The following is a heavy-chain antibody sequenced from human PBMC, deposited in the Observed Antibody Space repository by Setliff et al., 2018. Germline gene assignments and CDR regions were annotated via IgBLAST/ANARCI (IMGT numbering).Heavy chain of an antibody. CDR3: ARRAGDAFDI. Sequence: GESLKISCKGSGYSFSIYWIGWVRQMPGKGLEWMGIIYLGYSDTIYRPSFRGQVTISADKSISTAYLQWSSLKASDTAMYYCARRAGDAFDIWGQGTMVTVSS. CDR1: GYSFSIYW. CDR2: IYLGYSDT. V-gene: IGHV5-51*01. J-gene: IGHJ3*02.